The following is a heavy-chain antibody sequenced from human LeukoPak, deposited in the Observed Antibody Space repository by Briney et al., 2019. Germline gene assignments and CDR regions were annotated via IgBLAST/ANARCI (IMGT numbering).Heavy chain of an antibody. CDR3: ARAPSRYYYYYMDV. CDR1: GFTFSDHY. CDR2: IYYSGST. J-gene: IGHJ6*03. V-gene: IGHV4-59*11. Sequence: GSLRLSCAASGFTFSDHYMSWIRQAPGKGLEWIGYIYYSGSTNYNPSLKSRVTISVDTSKNQFSLKLSSVTAADTAVYYCARAPSRYYYYYMDVWGKGTTVTISS.